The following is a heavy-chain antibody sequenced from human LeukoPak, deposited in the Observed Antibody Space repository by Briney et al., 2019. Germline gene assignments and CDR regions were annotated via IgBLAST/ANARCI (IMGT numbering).Heavy chain of an antibody. D-gene: IGHD2-21*01. Sequence: SVKVSCKASGFTFTSSAVQWVRQARGQRLEWIGWIVVGSGNTNYAQKFQERVTITRDMSTSTAYMELSSLRSEDTAVYYCAATPSYLVAFDYWGQGTLVTVSS. V-gene: IGHV1-58*01. J-gene: IGHJ4*02. CDR2: IVVGSGNT. CDR1: GFTFTSSA. CDR3: AATPSYLVAFDY.